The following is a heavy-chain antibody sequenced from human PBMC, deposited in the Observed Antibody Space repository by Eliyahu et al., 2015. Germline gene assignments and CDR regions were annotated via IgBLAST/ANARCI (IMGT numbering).Heavy chain of an antibody. J-gene: IGHJ3*02. Sequence: QVQLQESGPGLVKPSQTLSLTCTVSGGSISSGDYYWSWIXQPPGKGLEWXGYIYYSGSTYYTPSLKSRVTISVDTSKNQFSLKLSSVTAADTAVYYCARGLGYCSGGSCYPDAFDIWGQGTMVTVSS. V-gene: IGHV4-30-4*01. CDR2: IYYSGST. CDR1: GGSISSGDYY. CDR3: ARGLGYCSGGSCYPDAFDI. D-gene: IGHD2-15*01.